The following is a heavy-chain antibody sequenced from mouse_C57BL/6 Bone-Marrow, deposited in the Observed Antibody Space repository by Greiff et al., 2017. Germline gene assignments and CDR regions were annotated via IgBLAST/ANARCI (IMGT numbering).Heavy chain of an antibody. CDR2: IDPSDSYT. CDR1: GYTFTSYW. CDR3: ARDYYYGSRYAMDY. V-gene: IGHV1-59*01. D-gene: IGHD1-1*01. Sequence: QVQLQQPGAELVRPGTSVKLSCKASGYTFTSYWMHWVKQRPGQGLEWIGVIDPSDSYTNYNQKFKGKATLTVDTSSSTAYMQLSSLTSEDSAVYYCARDYYYGSRYAMDYWGQGTSVTVSS. J-gene: IGHJ4*01.